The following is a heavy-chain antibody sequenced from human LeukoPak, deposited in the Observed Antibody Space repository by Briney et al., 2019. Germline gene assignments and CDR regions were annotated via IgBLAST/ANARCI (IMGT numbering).Heavy chain of an antibody. CDR2: ISSSSSYM. D-gene: IGHD2-2*01. CDR3: AKAKGDIVVVPMDV. CDR1: GFTFSSYS. V-gene: IGHV3-21*01. Sequence: PGGPLRLSCAASGFTFSSYSMNWVRQAPGKGLEWVSSISSSSSYMYYADSVKGRFTISRDNSKNTLYLQMNSLRAEDTAVYYCAKAKGDIVVVPMDVWGKGTTVTVSS. J-gene: IGHJ6*03.